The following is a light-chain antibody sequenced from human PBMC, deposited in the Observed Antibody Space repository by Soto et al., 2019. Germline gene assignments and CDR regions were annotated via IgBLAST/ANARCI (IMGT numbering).Light chain of an antibody. V-gene: IGKV3-11*01. CDR2: GAS. J-gene: IGKJ4*01. CDR1: QSVSSN. CDR3: QQRSDWPLT. Sequence: IVFTHSPATLSLSPGERATLSCRASQSVSSNLALYQQKPGQAPRLLIYGASNRAAGIPARFSGSGSGTDFTLSISSLEPEDFAFYYCQQRSDWPLTFGGGTKVDIK.